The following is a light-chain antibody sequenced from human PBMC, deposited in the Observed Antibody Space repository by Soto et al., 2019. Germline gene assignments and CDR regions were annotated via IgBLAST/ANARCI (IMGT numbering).Light chain of an antibody. CDR2: GSS. Sequence: EIVLTQSPATLSVSPGERATLSCRASQSVSTNLAWYQQKLGQAPRVLIYGSSSRATGVPARFSGSGSGTEFTLTISSLQSEDFAVYYCQHYGTSLYTFGQGTKLEIK. J-gene: IGKJ2*01. CDR3: QHYGTSLYT. V-gene: IGKV3-15*01. CDR1: QSVSTN.